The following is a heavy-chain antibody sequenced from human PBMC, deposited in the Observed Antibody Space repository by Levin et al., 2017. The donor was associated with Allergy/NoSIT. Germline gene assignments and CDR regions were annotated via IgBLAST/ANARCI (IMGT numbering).Heavy chain of an antibody. CDR2: INAGNGNT. D-gene: IGHD2-15*01. J-gene: IGHJ3*02. Sequence: VSRATGQRLEWMGWINAGNGNTKYSQKFQGRVTITRDTSASTAYMELSSLRSEDTAVYYCARLGPGKTRIYCSGGSCGAFDIWGQGTMVTVSS. CDR3: ARLGPGKTRIYCSGGSCGAFDI. V-gene: IGHV1-3*01.